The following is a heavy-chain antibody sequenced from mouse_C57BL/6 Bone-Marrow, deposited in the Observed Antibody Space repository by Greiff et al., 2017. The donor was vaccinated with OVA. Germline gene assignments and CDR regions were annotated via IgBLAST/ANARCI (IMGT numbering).Heavy chain of an antibody. CDR3: ARKYYGSRGGFAY. J-gene: IGHJ3*01. CDR2: IYPGSGNT. Sequence: VQLQQSGAELVRPGASVKLSCKASGYTFTDYYINWVKQSPGQGLEWIARIYPGSGNTYYNEKFKGKATLTAEKSSSTAYMQLSSLTSEDSAVYCCARKYYGSRGGFAYWGQGTLVTVSA. V-gene: IGHV1-76*01. CDR1: GYTFTDYY. D-gene: IGHD1-1*01.